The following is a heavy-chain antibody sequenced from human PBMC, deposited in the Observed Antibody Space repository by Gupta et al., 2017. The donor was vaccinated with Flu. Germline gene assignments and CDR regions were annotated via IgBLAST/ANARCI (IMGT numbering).Heavy chain of an antibody. CDR1: GFIFTIFG. CDR3: AKFGGGSCSSSDCYGWFDR. Sequence: EVQLLESGGTLVQHGGSLRLSCAASGFIFTIFGMTWVRQAPGKGLEWVSAIDGSGGSTYYAESVKGRFNISRDNSKNTVSLQMNNLSAEDTAIYYCAKFGGGSCSSSDCYGWFDRWGQGTLVTVSS. J-gene: IGHJ5*02. CDR2: IDGSGGST. D-gene: IGHD2-2*01. V-gene: IGHV3-23*01.